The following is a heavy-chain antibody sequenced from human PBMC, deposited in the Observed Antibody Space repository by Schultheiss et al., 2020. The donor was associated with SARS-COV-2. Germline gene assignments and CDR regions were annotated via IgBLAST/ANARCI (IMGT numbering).Heavy chain of an antibody. CDR1: GGSISSYY. D-gene: IGHD3-22*01. J-gene: IGHJ4*02. CDR3: ARHYYHSSGYYSFDY. V-gene: IGHV4-59*08. Sequence: SETLSLTCTVSGGSISSYYWSWIRQPPGKGLEWIGYIYYSGSTNYNPSLKSRGTISVDKSKNQFSLKLSSVTAADTAVYYCARHYYHSSGYYSFDYWGQGTLVTVSS. CDR2: IYYSGST.